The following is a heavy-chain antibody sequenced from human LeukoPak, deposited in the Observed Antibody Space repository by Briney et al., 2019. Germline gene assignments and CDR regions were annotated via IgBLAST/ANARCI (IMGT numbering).Heavy chain of an antibody. Sequence: PGGSLRLSCAASGFTFSIYWMSWVRQAPGKGLEWVANINQDGSQKYYVDSVKGRFTISRDNAKNSLYLQMNSLRAEDTAVYYCARGSGSYGYWGQGTLVTVSS. D-gene: IGHD1-26*01. CDR1: GFTFSIYW. CDR3: ARGSGSYGY. V-gene: IGHV3-7*01. J-gene: IGHJ4*02. CDR2: INQDGSQK.